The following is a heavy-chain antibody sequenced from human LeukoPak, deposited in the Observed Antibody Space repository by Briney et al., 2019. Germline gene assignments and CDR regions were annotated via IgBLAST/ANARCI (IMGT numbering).Heavy chain of an antibody. CDR2: IYYTGNT. V-gene: IGHV4-39*01. D-gene: IGHD6-19*01. J-gene: IGHJ3*01. Sequence: SETLSLTCTVSGDSISNQNYYWDWIRQPPGQGLEWIGTIYYTGNTYYNSSLESRVPISVDTSKNQISLQLRSMTAADTAVYYFARLRAMAGHRDGFDFWGQGTMVTVSS. CDR3: ARLRAMAGHRDGFDF. CDR1: GDSISNQNYY.